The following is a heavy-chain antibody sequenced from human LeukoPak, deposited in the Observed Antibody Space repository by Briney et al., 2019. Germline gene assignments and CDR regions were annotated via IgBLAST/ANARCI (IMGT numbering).Heavy chain of an antibody. CDR1: GFTVSSDL. J-gene: IGHJ4*02. Sequence: GGPLRLSCGASGFTVSSDLMSWLGQAPGKEVKRVANIKQDGSEKYYVDSVKGRFTISRDNAKNSLYLQMNSLRAEDTAVYYCARVPQGIIFDYWGPGTLVTVSS. CDR2: IKQDGSEK. CDR3: ARVPQGIIFDY. D-gene: IGHD2/OR15-2a*01. V-gene: IGHV3-7*01.